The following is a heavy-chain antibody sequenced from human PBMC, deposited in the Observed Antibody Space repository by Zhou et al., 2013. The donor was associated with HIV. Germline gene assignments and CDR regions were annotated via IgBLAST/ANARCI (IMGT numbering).Heavy chain of an antibody. D-gene: IGHD6-6*01. Sequence: QVQLVQSGAEVKKPGASVKVSCKASGYTFTGYYMHWVRQAPGQGLEWMGWINPNSGGTNYAQKFQGRVTMTRDTSISTAYMELSRLRSDDTAVYYCARVPKAEYSSSSDAFDIWGQGTMVTVSS. CDR1: GYTFTGYY. V-gene: IGHV1-2*02. CDR3: ARVPKAEYSSSSDAFDI. J-gene: IGHJ3*02. CDR2: INPNSGGT.